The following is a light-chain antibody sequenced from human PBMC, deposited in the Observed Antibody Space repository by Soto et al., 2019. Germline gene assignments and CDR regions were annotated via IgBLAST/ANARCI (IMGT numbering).Light chain of an antibody. CDR3: LQYLTYPLT. Sequence: DIQMTQSPSTLSASIGDRVTITCRASQSIGSELAWYQQKPGKAPNLLIYRASGLRGGVPSRFSGSGSGTEFSLNVSSLQPDDFETYYCLQYLTYPLTFGGGTKVDIK. CDR1: QSIGSE. J-gene: IGKJ4*01. CDR2: RAS. V-gene: IGKV1-5*03.